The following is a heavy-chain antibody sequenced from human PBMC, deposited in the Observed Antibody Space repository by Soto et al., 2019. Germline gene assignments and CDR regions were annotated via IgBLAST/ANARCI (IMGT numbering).Heavy chain of an antibody. Sequence: QVQLVQSGAEVKKPGSSVKVSCKASGGTFSSYTISWVRQAPGQGLEWMGRIIPILGIANYAQKFQGRVTITADKSTSTAYMELSSLRSEDTAVYYCARDRYYGSGSQYYFDYWGQGTLVTVSS. CDR2: IIPILGIA. D-gene: IGHD3-10*01. V-gene: IGHV1-69*08. J-gene: IGHJ4*02. CDR3: ARDRYYGSGSQYYFDY. CDR1: GGTFSSYT.